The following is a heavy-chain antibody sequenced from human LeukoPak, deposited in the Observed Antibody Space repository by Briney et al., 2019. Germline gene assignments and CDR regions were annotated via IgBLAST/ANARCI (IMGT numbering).Heavy chain of an antibody. CDR2: ISGSGGST. J-gene: IGHJ6*01. CDR3: AKELRCFGLLLYPEPVYGMDG. Sequence: GGSLRLSCAASGFTFSSYSMSWVRQAPGKGLEWVSGISGSGGSTYYADSAKGRFTISRNNAKNTLYLQMNSLRAEDTAVYYCAKELRCFGLLLYPEPVYGMDGWGQGATVTVSS. CDR1: GFTFSSYS. D-gene: IGHD3-9*01. V-gene: IGHV3-23*01.